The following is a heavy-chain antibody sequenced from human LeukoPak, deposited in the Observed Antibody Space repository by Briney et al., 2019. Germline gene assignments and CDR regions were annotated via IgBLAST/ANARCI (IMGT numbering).Heavy chain of an antibody. CDR1: GYTFTGYY. CDR2: IIPILGIA. D-gene: IGHD3-3*01. J-gene: IGHJ4*02. Sequence: ASVKVSCKASGYTFTGYYMHWVRQAPGQGLEWMGRIIPILGIANYAQKFQGRVTITADKSTSTAYMELSSLRSEDTAVYYCARGLAYDFWSGSGGDYWGQGTLVTVSS. V-gene: IGHV1-69*04. CDR3: ARGLAYDFWSGSGGDY.